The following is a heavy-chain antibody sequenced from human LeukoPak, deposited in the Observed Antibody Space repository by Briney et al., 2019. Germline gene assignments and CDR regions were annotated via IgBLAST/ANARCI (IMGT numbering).Heavy chain of an antibody. V-gene: IGHV1-3*01. CDR2: INAGNGHT. CDR1: GYTFSNYA. CDR3: ARGIWSARTVDYYLDY. Sequence: ASVKVSCKASGYTFSNYAIHWVRQAPGQRFEWMGWINAGNGHTKYSQNFQGRVTITRDSSASTAYMELSSLTSEDTAVYYCARGIWSARTVDYYLDYWGQGTLVTVS. J-gene: IGHJ4*02. D-gene: IGHD2-21*01.